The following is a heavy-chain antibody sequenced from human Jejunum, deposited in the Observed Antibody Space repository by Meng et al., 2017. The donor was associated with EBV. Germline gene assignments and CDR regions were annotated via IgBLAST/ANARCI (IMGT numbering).Heavy chain of an antibody. Sequence: QVTLEGSGPGLGKPSGTLPLTCTVSGGVVSSGTYYWTWIRQPPGKGLEWIGYIYNSGSTNYNPSLKSRVTISLDTSKNQFSLKLSSVTAADTAMYYCARNWNFWGQGTLVTVSS. J-gene: IGHJ4*02. CDR2: IYNSGST. V-gene: IGHV4-61*01. CDR1: GGVVSSGTYY. D-gene: IGHD1-1*01. CDR3: ARNWNF.